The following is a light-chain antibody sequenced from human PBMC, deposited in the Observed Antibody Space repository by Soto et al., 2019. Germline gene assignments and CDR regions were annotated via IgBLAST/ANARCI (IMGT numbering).Light chain of an antibody. J-gene: IGKJ4*01. CDR2: GAT. Sequence: EVVMTQSPATLSVSTGESATLXXWSSQTINDNVAWYQQKPGQAPRLXXYGATTRATDIPARFSGGQSGTEFTLTISSLQSEDSAVYYCQQYHQWPPVTFGGGTKVDIK. CDR1: QTINDN. CDR3: QQYHQWPPVT. V-gene: IGKV3D-15*01.